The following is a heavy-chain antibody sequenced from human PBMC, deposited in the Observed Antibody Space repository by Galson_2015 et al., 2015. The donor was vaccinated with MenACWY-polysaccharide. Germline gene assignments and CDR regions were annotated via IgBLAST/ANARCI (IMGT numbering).Heavy chain of an antibody. Sequence: SLRLSCAASGFSFSNAWMNWVRQAPGKGLEWVGRILSKTDGGTTGYAAPVRARFTISRDDSRNTLYLQMNSLKTKDTAVYFCTTSAYGGPDYWGQGTLVTVSS. V-gene: IGHV3-15*01. CDR3: TTSAYGGPDY. CDR2: ILSKTDGGTT. D-gene: IGHD4-23*01. J-gene: IGHJ4*02. CDR1: GFSFSNAW.